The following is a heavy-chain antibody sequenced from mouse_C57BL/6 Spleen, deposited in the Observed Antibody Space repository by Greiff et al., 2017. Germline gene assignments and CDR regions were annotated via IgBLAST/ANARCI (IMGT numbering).Heavy chain of an antibody. D-gene: IGHD1-1*01. CDR3: ARNYYGSSYHSFDY. V-gene: IGHV1-52*01. CDR2: IDPSDSET. J-gene: IGHJ2*01. Sequence: QVQLQQPGAELVRPGSSVKLSCKASGYTFTSYWMHWVKQRPIQGLEWIGNIDPSDSETHYNQKFKDKATLTVDKSSSTAYMQLSSLTSEDSAVXYCARNYYGSSYHSFDYWGQGTTLTVSS. CDR1: GYTFTSYW.